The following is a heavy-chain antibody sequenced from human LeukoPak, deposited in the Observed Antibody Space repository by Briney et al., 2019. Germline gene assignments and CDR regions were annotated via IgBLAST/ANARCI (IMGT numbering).Heavy chain of an antibody. CDR3: ARDSGPGDTAMDY. CDR1: GGSISSYY. D-gene: IGHD5-18*01. Sequence: SETLSLTCTVSGGSISSYYWSWIRQPPGKGLEWIGYIYYSESTNYNPSLKSRVTISVDTSKNQFSLKLSSVTAADTAVYYCARDSGPGDTAMDYWGQGTLVTVSS. CDR2: IYYSEST. V-gene: IGHV4-59*01. J-gene: IGHJ4*02.